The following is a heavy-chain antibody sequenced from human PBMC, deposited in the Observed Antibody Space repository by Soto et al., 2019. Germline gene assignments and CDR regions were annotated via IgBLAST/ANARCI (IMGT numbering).Heavy chain of an antibody. CDR1: GGSISSYY. CDR3: ARDGSDYGDYDYWRLDN. V-gene: IGHV4-59*01. CDR2: IYYSGST. Sequence: SETLSLTCTVSGGSISSYYWSWIRQPPGKGLEWIGYIYYSGSTNYNPSLKSRVTISVDTSKNQFSLKLSSVTAADTAVYYCARDGSDYGDYDYWRLDNWGPGTLVTVSS. J-gene: IGHJ4*02. D-gene: IGHD4-17*01.